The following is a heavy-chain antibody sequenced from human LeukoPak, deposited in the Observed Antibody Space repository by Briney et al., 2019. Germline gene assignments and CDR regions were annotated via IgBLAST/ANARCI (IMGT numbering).Heavy chain of an antibody. D-gene: IGHD7-27*01. CDR3: AKETSNWGSRLFDY. J-gene: IGHJ4*02. CDR2: ISGSGGSA. Sequence: GGSLRLSCTASGFTFSGYAMSWVRQAPGKGLEWVSAISGSGGSAYFADSVKGRFTISRDKSKNTLYLQMNSLRAEDMAVYYCAKETSNWGSRLFDYWGQGTLVTVSS. CDR1: GFTFSGYA. V-gene: IGHV3-23*01.